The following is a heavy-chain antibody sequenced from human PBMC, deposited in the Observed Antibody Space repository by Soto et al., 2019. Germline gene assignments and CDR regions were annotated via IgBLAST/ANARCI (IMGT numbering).Heavy chain of an antibody. Sequence: GGSLRLSCAASGFTFSSYGMHWVRQAPGKGLEWVAVIWYDGSNKYYADSVKGRFTISRDNSKNTLYLQMNSLRAEDTAVYYCARRGFIAVPYYYYMDVWGKGTTVTVSS. CDR3: ARRGFIAVPYYYYMDV. J-gene: IGHJ6*03. D-gene: IGHD6-19*01. CDR1: GFTFSSYG. CDR2: IWYDGSNK. V-gene: IGHV3-33*01.